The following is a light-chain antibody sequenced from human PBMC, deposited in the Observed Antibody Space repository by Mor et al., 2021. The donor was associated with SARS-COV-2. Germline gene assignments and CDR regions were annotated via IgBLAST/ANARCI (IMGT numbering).Light chain of an antibody. Sequence: PGKAPKNIIYNVSKRPSGVPDRFSGSKSGNTASLTISGLQADDEADYYCSSYAGSFTWVFGGGTKLTV. CDR2: NVS. CDR3: SSYAGSFTWV. J-gene: IGLJ3*02. V-gene: IGLV2-11*01.